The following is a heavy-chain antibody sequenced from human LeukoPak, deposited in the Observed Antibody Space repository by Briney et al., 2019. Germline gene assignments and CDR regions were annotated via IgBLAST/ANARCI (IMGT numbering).Heavy chain of an antibody. Sequence: ASVKVSCKASGYMFTGYYMHWVRQAPGQGLEWMGWINPNSGGTNYAQKFQGRVTMTRDTSISTAYMGLSSLRSDDTAVYYCARGYCSGDCFTLFDYWGQGTLVTVSS. D-gene: IGHD2-21*02. V-gene: IGHV1-2*02. J-gene: IGHJ4*02. CDR1: GYMFTGYY. CDR3: ARGYCSGDCFTLFDY. CDR2: INPNSGGT.